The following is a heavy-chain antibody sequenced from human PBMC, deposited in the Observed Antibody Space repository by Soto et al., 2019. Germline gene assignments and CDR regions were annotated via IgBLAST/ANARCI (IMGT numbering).Heavy chain of an antibody. CDR2: VSDDGSKT. D-gene: IGHD4-4*01. CDR3: ARDKDSTYFPPPYYFDS. J-gene: IGHJ4*02. V-gene: IGHV3-30*04. Sequence: QVELVESGGGVVQPGRSLRVSCTASGLTFRRFTMHWFRQAPGKGLEWVATVSDDGSKTYYAGSVRGRFTISRDNSNNTLSLQMDSLRPEDTAVYYCARDKDSTYFPPPYYFDSWGQGIMVTVSS. CDR1: GLTFRRFT.